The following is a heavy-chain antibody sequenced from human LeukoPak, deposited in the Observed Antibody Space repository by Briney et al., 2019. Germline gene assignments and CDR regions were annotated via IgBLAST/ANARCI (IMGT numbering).Heavy chain of an antibody. D-gene: IGHD2-2*02. CDR3: ARGRGYCSSTNCYINFDY. Sequence: GGSLRLSCAASGFTFSSYSMNWVRQAPGKGLEWVSSISSSSSYIYYADSVKGRFTISRDNAKNSLYLQMNSLRAEDAAMYYCARGRGYCSSTNCYINFDYWGRGSLVTVSS. J-gene: IGHJ4*02. V-gene: IGHV3-21*01. CDR2: ISSSSSYI. CDR1: GFTFSSYS.